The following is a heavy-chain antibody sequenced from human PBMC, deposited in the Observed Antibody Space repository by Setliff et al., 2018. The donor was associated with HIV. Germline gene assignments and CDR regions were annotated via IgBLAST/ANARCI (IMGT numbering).Heavy chain of an antibody. J-gene: IGHJ4*02. CDR1: GYSISSGYY. CDR3: ARGVRDNSGWSSYYFDY. CDR2: IYHSGST. D-gene: IGHD6-19*01. V-gene: IGHV4-38-2*02. Sequence: SETLSLTCTVSGYSISSGYYWGWIRQPPGKGLEWIGNIYHSGSTDYNPSLKSRVTTSVDTSKKQFSLRLTSVTAADTAVYYCARGVRDNSGWSSYYFDYWGQGTLVTVSS.